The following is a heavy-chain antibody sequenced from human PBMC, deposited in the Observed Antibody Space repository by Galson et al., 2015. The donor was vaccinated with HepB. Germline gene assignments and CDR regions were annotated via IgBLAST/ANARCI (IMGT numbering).Heavy chain of an antibody. CDR2: INPNNGGT. J-gene: IGHJ4*02. V-gene: IGHV1-2*06. D-gene: IGHD5-12*01. CDR3: ARRAPENRGYPLDF. CDR1: GNTLTDFH. Sequence: QSGAEVKKPGESLRISCKASGNTLTDFHMHWVRQAPGQGLEWMGRINPNNGGTLYAQTLQGRVTLAWDASSNTAHMHLSGLTTDDTAVYFCARRAPENRGYPLDFWGQGTLVTVSS.